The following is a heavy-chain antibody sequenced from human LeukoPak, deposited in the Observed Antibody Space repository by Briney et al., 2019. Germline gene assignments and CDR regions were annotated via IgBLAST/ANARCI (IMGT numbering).Heavy chain of an antibody. CDR3: ARRGVWFGAPGGYYYGMDV. Sequence: SETLSLTCTVSGGSINSYYWSWIRQPPGKGLEWIGYIFYSGSTNYNPSLKSRVTISVDTSKNQFSLKLSSVTAADTAVYYCARRGVWFGAPGGYYYGMDVWGQGTTVTVSS. CDR2: IFYSGST. CDR1: GGSINSYY. D-gene: IGHD3-10*01. J-gene: IGHJ6*02. V-gene: IGHV4-59*08.